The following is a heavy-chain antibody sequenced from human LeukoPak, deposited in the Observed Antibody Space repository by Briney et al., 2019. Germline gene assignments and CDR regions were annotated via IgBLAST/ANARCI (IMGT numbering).Heavy chain of an antibody. CDR2: IIPIFGTA. V-gene: IGHV1-69*05. CDR1: GGTFSSYA. J-gene: IGHJ3*02. CDR3: ATSQSVVRDAFDI. Sequence: SVKVSCKASGGTFSSYAISWVRQAPGQGLEWMGGIIPIFGTANYAQKFQGRVTITTDESTSTAYMELSSLRSEDTSVYYCATSQSVVRDAFDIWGQGTMVTVSS. D-gene: IGHD3-22*01.